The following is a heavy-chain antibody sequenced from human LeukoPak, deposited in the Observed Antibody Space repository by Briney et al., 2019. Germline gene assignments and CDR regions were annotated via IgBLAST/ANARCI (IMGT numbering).Heavy chain of an antibody. V-gene: IGHV4-59*08. J-gene: IGHJ4*02. D-gene: IGHD3-22*01. CDR3: ARTDSSGYYYFDY. Sequence: SETLSLTCTVSGGSISSYYWSWIGQPPGKGLEWIGYIYYSGSTNYNPSLKSRVTISVDTSKNQFSLKLSSVTAADTAVYYCARTDSSGYYYFDYWGQGTLVTVSS. CDR2: IYYSGST. CDR1: GGSISSYY.